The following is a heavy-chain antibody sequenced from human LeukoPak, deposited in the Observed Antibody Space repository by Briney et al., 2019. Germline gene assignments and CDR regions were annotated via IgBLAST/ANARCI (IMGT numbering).Heavy chain of an antibody. Sequence: GGSLRLSCAASGFTFSDYYMSWIRQAPGKGLEWVSYISGSGSTIYYADSVKGRFTISRDNSKNIVFLQMNSVRAEDTAVYYCARSLRVRGVPDYMDVWGRGTTVTVSS. CDR3: ARSLRVRGVPDYMDV. J-gene: IGHJ6*03. CDR2: ISGSGSTI. CDR1: GFTFSDYY. D-gene: IGHD3-10*01. V-gene: IGHV3-11*01.